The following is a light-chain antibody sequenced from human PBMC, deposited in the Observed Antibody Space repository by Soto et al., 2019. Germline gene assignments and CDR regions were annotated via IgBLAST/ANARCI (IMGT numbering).Light chain of an antibody. CDR3: QQYGNSPYT. Sequence: EIVLTQSPGTLSLSPGERDTLSCRASQSVISRYLVWYQHKPGLDPRLLIYRASTRATGIPDRFSGSESGTDFTLTISRLEPEDFAVYYCQQYGNSPYTFGPGTKVDIK. V-gene: IGKV3-20*01. J-gene: IGKJ3*01. CDR2: RAS. CDR1: QSVISRY.